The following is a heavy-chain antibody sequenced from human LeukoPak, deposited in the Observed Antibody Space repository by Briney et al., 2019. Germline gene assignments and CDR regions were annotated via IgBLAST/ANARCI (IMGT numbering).Heavy chain of an antibody. J-gene: IGHJ4*02. CDR3: ARDMRMESYYYDSSGQD. CDR1: GFSFSDFY. D-gene: IGHD3-22*01. CDR2: ISSSGSKV. Sequence: GGSLRLSCAASGFSFSDFYMSWIRQTPGKGLEWLSYISSSGSKVYYAASVRGRFTISRNNAKNSVFLHMSSLRAEDTAVYYCARDMRMESYYYDSSGQDWGQGTLVTVSS. V-gene: IGHV3-11*04.